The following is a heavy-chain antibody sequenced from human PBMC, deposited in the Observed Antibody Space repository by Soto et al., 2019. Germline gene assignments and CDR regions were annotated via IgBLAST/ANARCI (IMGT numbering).Heavy chain of an antibody. CDR2: INHSGST. Sequence: KASETLSLTCAVYGGSFSGYYWSWIRQPPGKGLEWIGEINHSGSTNYNPSLKSRVTISVDTSKNQFSLKLSSVTAADTAVYYCARGLFSPRQYYFDYWGQGTLVTVSS. J-gene: IGHJ4*02. V-gene: IGHV4-34*01. CDR3: ARGLFSPRQYYFDY. CDR1: GGSFSGYY. D-gene: IGHD3-9*01.